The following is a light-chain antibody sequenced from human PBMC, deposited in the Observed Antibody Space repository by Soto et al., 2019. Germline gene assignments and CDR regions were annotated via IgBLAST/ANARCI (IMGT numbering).Light chain of an antibody. V-gene: IGLV1-40*01. J-gene: IGLJ1*01. CDR3: QSYDISLHNYV. CDR2: GDN. CDR1: TSNIGAPYD. Sequence: QSVLTQPTSVSGAPGQRASISCTGSTSNIGAPYDVHWYQHLPGAAPKLLIYGDNNRPSGVPDRFSGSKSGTSASLAITSLQAEDEADYYCQSYDISLHNYVFGTGTKLTVL.